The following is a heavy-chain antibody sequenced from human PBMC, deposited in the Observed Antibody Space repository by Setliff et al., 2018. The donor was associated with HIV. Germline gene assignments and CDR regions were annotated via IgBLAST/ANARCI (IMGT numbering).Heavy chain of an antibody. CDR1: GYSFTGYW. CDR3: ARESRDIVATSPLDY. V-gene: IGHV1-2*06. J-gene: IGHJ4*02. CDR2: INPHSGVT. D-gene: IGHD5-12*01. Sequence: ASVKVSCKASGYSFTGYWMHWVRQAPGQGLEWMGRINPHSGVTNYAQKFQGRVTMTRDTSISTAYMELSRLISDDTAVYYCARESRDIVATSPLDYWGQGTLVTVYS.